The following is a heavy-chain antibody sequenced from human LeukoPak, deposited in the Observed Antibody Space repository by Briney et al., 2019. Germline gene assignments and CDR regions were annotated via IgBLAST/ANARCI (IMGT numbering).Heavy chain of an antibody. CDR3: ARQDSSGTTVDY. CDR1: GYSISSGYY. V-gene: IGHV4-38-2*02. CDR2: IYHSGRT. D-gene: IGHD6-19*01. J-gene: IGHJ4*02. Sequence: SETLSLTCTVSGYSISSGYYWGWIRQPPGKGLEWIGSIYHSGRTYYNPSLKSRVTISVDTSKNQFSLKLRSVTAADTAVYYCARQDSSGTTVDYWGQGTLVTVSS.